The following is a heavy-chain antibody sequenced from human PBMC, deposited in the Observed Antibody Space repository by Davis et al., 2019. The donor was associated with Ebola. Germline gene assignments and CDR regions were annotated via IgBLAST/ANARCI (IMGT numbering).Heavy chain of an antibody. Sequence: PGGSLRLSCAASGFTFSSYAMNWVRQAPGKGLEWVSYISFRSSTIYYADSVKGRFTISRDNAKNSLYLQMNSLRAEDTAVYYCARDGGIYSGNYYDDYWGQGTLVTVSS. CDR2: ISFRSSTI. CDR3: ARDGGIYSGNYYDDY. D-gene: IGHD1-26*01. V-gene: IGHV3-48*04. J-gene: IGHJ4*02. CDR1: GFTFSSYA.